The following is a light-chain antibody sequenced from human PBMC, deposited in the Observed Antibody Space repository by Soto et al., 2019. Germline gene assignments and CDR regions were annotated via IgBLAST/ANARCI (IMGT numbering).Light chain of an antibody. Sequence: EIVLTQSPATLSLSPGERATLSCSASQSVDRYLAWYQQNPGQAPRLLIYGASSRASGIQDRFRGSASGTDFTLTSTRLEPEDFAVYYCQQYGSSPWTFGQGTKVDIK. V-gene: IGKV3-20*01. CDR3: QQYGSSPWT. J-gene: IGKJ1*01. CDR2: GAS. CDR1: QSVDRY.